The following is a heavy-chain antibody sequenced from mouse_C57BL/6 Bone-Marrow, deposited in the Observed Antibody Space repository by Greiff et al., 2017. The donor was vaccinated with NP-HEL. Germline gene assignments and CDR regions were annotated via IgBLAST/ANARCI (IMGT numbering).Heavy chain of an antibody. CDR2: VYPYNGGT. CDR1: GFTFTDYY. J-gene: IGHJ4*01. Sequence: VQLKESGPVLVKPGPSVKISCKASGFTFTDYYMHWVKQSHGKSLEWIGLVYPYNGGTSYNQKFKCKATLTVDTSSSTTYMELNSLTSEDSAVYYCARESSTTVVATGGAMDYWGQGTSVTVSS. D-gene: IGHD1-1*01. CDR3: ARESSTTVVATGGAMDY. V-gene: IGHV1-36*01.